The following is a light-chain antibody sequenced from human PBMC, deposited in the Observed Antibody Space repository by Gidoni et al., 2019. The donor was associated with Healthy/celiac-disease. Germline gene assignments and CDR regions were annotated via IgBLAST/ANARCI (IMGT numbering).Light chain of an antibody. CDR3: NSRDSSGNLVV. CDR1: SLRSYY. J-gene: IGLJ2*01. Sequence: SSELTQAPAVSVALGQTARITCQGDSLRSYYASWYQQKPGQAPVLVIYGKNNRPSGIPDRFSGSSSGNTASLTITGAQAEDEADYYCNSRDSSGNLVVFGGGTKLTVL. CDR2: GKN. V-gene: IGLV3-19*01.